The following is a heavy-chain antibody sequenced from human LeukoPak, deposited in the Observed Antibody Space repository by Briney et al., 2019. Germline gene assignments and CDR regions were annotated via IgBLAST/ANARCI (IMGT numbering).Heavy chain of an antibody. Sequence: PSETLSLTCTVSGGSISSYYWSWIRQPPGKGLEWIGHIYYSGSTHYNPSLKSRVTISVDTSKNQFSLKLTSVTAADTAVYYCAREKMTTITTVDYWGQGTLVTVSS. D-gene: IGHD4-11*01. CDR3: AREKMTTITTVDY. CDR2: IYYSGST. CDR1: GGSISSYY. J-gene: IGHJ4*02. V-gene: IGHV4-59*12.